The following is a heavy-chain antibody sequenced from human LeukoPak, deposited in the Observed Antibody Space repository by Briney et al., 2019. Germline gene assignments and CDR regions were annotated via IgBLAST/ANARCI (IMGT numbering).Heavy chain of an antibody. CDR3: ARAGETSGWYSFDS. J-gene: IGHJ4*02. CDR2: ISRSGTTI. Sequence: GGSLRLSCEASGFTFSAYEMIWVRQTPVRGLEWVSYISRSGTTIYYLDSVQGRFTVSRDNAKNLLYLQMNSLRAEDAAVYYCARAGETSGWYSFDSWGPGTLVTVSS. CDR1: GFTFSAYE. D-gene: IGHD6-19*01. V-gene: IGHV3-48*03.